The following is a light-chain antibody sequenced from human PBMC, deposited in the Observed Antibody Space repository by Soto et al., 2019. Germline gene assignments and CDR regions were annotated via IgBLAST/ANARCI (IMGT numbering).Light chain of an antibody. CDR2: DAS. Sequence: DSVLTQSPATLSLSPGERATLSCRASQTVTSFLAWYQQKPGQAPRLLIYDASHRATGIPDRFSGSGSGTDFTLTIRSLEPEDFAVYYCQERTNWPLMYTFGQGTKLEI. J-gene: IGKJ2*01. CDR3: QERTNWPLMYT. V-gene: IGKV3-11*01. CDR1: QTVTSF.